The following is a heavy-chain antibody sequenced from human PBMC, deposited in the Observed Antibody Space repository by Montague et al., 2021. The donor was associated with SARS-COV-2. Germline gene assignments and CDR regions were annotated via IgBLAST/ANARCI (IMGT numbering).Heavy chain of an antibody. CDR3: ARDLVGWGSPFDY. CDR1: GFTFSSYA. CDR2: ISYDGSNK. Sequence: SLRLSCAASGFTFSSYAIHWVRQAPGKGLEWVAVISYDGSNKYYADSVKGRFTISRDNSKNTLYLQMNSLRAEDTAVYYCARDLVGWGSPFDYWGQGTLVTVSS. J-gene: IGHJ4*02. V-gene: IGHV3-30-3*01. D-gene: IGHD7-27*01.